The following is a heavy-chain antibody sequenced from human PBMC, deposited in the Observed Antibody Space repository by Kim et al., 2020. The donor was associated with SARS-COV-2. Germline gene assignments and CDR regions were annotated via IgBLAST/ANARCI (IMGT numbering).Heavy chain of an antibody. J-gene: IGHJ6*02. CDR3: ARGFGSGSPYGMDV. CDR1: GGSISSGGYS. Sequence: SETLSLTCAVSGGSISSGGYSWSWIRQPPGKGLEWIVYIYYSGSTYYNPSLKSRVTISVDRSKNHFSLKLSSVTAADTAVYYCARGFGSGSPYGMDVWG. V-gene: IGHV4-30-2*01. CDR2: IYYSGST. D-gene: IGHD3-10*01.